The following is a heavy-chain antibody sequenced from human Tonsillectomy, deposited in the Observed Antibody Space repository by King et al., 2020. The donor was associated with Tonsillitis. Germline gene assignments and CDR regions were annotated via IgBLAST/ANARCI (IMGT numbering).Heavy chain of an antibody. J-gene: IGHJ5*02. Sequence: TLQESGPTLVKPTQTLTLTCTFSGFSLSTSGVGVGWIRQPPGKALEWLALIYWNDDKRYSPSLKSRLTITKDTSKNQVVLTMTNMDPVDTATYYCAHIGLYYGSGSYYGTNWFDPWGQGTLVTVSS. CDR3: AHIGLYYGSGSYYGTNWFDP. D-gene: IGHD3-10*01. V-gene: IGHV2-5*01. CDR2: IYWNDDK. CDR1: GFSLSTSGVG.